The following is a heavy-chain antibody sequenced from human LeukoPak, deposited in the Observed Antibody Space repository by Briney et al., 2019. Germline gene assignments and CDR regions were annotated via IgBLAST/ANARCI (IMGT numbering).Heavy chain of an antibody. D-gene: IGHD3-10*01. J-gene: IGHJ6*02. CDR3: AKNFGSGSYYYYGMDV. CDR1: GSTFSSYA. CDR2: ISGSGGST. V-gene: IGHV3-23*01. Sequence: PGGSLRLSCAASGSTFSSYAMSWVRQAPGKGLEWVSAISGSGGSTYYADSVKGRFTISRDNSKNTLYLQMNSLRAEDTAVYYCAKNFGSGSYYYYGMDVWGQGTTVAVSS.